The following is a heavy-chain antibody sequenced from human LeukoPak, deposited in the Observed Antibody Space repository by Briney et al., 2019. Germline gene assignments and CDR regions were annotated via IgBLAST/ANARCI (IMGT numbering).Heavy chain of an antibody. J-gene: IGHJ6*03. CDR3: LRGRPQYPELTYYMDV. Sequence: PSETLSLTCTVSGYSISSGYYWGWIRPPPGKGLEWIGSIYYSGTTHYNPSLESRVTISVDTSKNQFSLKLSSVTAADTAVYYCLRGRPQYPELTYYMDVWGKGTTVTVSS. V-gene: IGHV4-38-2*02. CDR2: IYYSGTT. CDR1: GYSISSGYY. D-gene: IGHD1-14*01.